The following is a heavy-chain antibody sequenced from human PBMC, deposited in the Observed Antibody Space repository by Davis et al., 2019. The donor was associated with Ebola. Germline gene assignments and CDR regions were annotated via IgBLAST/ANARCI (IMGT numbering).Heavy chain of an antibody. Sequence: GGSLRLSCAASGFTFSSYAMTWARQPPGKGLEWVSAITSSCGGTSYADSVKGRFTISRDNSKNTLYLQMNRLRVEDTAVYYCAKGGSGWPSDYSYGMGVWGKGTTVTVSS. CDR1: GFTFSSYA. V-gene: IGHV3-23*01. D-gene: IGHD6-19*01. J-gene: IGHJ6*04. CDR2: ITSSCGGT. CDR3: AKGGSGWPSDYSYGMGV.